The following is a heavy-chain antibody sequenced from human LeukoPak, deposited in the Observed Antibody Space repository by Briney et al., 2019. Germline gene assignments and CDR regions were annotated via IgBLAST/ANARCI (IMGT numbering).Heavy chain of an antibody. D-gene: IGHD3-9*01. Sequence: ASVKVSCKASGYTFTSYGISWVRQAPGQGREWMGWISAYNGNTNYAQKLQGRVTMTTDTSTSTAYMELRSLRSDDTAVYYCARDSLLFLTGHEYYYYYGMDVWGQGTTVTVSS. J-gene: IGHJ6*02. CDR3: ARDSLLFLTGHEYYYYYGMDV. CDR1: GYTFTSYG. V-gene: IGHV1-18*01. CDR2: ISAYNGNT.